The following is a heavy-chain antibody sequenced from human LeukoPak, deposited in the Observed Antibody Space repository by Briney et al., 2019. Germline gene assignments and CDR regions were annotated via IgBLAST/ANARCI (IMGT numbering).Heavy chain of an antibody. V-gene: IGHV4-59*01. D-gene: IGHD6-19*01. CDR2: IYYSGST. CDR3: ARVPDSSGWFDY. J-gene: IGHJ4*02. CDR1: GGSISSYY. Sequence: SETLSLTCTVSGGSISSYYWSWNRQPPGKGLEWIGYIYYSGSTNYNPSLKSRVTISVDTSKNQFSLKLSSVTAADTAVYYCARVPDSSGWFDYWGQGTLVTVSS.